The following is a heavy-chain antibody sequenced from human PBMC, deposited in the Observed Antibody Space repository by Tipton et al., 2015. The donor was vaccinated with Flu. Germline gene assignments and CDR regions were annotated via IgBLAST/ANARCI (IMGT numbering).Heavy chain of an antibody. D-gene: IGHD3-10*01. CDR3: VRDIHSGGSGTPGDF. V-gene: IGHV1-18*04. CDR2: ISTYNGDT. Sequence: QVQLVQSGGEVKKPGASLKVSCKASGYSFSRYSFSWVRQAPGQGLEWMGWISTYNGDTNYAQNFQGRVTMTTDTSTSTTYMELRSLRSDDTAVYYCVRDIHSGGSGTPGDFWGQGTLVTVSS. J-gene: IGHJ4*02. CDR1: GYSFSRYS.